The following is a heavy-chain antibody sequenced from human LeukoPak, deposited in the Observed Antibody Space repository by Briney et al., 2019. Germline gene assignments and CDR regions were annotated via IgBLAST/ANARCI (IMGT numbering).Heavy chain of an antibody. CDR1: GGSISSSSYY. D-gene: IGHD5-12*01. V-gene: IGHV4-39*01. CDR2: IYYSGST. CDR3: ARTWIGTPFDI. J-gene: IGHJ3*02. Sequence: SETLSLTCTVSGGSISSSSYYWGWIRQPPGKGLEWIGSIYYSGSTYYNPSLKSRVTISVDTSKNQFSLKLSSVTAADTAVYYCARTWIGTPFDIWGQGTMVTVSS.